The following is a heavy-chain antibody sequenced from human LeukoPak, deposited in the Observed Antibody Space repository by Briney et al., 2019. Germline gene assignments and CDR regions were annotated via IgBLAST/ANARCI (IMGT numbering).Heavy chain of an antibody. CDR1: GYRFTSYW. D-gene: IGHD3-22*01. CDR3: ARHLGYYDSSRSGVMDV. CDR2: IYPGDSDT. Sequence: GESLKISCKGSGYRFTSYWIGWVRQMSGKGLGWMGIIYPGDSDTRYSPSFQGQVTISADKSISTAYLQWSSLKASDTAMYYCARHLGYYDSSRSGVMDVWGQGTTVTVSS. J-gene: IGHJ6*02. V-gene: IGHV5-51*01.